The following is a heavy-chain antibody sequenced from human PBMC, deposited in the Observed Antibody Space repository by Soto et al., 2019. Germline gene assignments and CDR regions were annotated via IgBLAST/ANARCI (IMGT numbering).Heavy chain of an antibody. D-gene: IGHD6-19*01. CDR1: GGSISSGGYY. Sequence: SETLSLSCTVSGGSISSGGYYWSWIRQHPGKGLEWIGYIYYSGSTYYNPSLKSRVTISVDTSKNQFSLKLSSVTAADTAVYYCARVFTDSSGPTLGMGVWGQGTKVTVSS. J-gene: IGHJ6*02. CDR2: IYYSGST. CDR3: ARVFTDSSGPTLGMGV. V-gene: IGHV4-31*03.